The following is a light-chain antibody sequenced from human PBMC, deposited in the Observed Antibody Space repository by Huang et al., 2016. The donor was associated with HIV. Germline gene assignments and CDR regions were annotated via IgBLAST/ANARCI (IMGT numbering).Light chain of an antibody. CDR1: QSISRD. CDR3: QQSYTGPRYT. J-gene: IGKJ2*01. V-gene: IGKV1-39*01. Sequence: DIQMTQSPSSLSASVGDTVTITCRAGQSISRDLNWYHQKPGKAPTPLIYAASTLQSGVPGRFTGSGSATDFTLTITNPQPDDSATYYCQQSYTGPRYTFGQGTKLEI. CDR2: AAS.